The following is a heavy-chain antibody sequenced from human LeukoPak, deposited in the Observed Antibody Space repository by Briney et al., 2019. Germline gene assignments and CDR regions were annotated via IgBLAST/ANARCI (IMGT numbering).Heavy chain of an antibody. D-gene: IGHD3-22*01. V-gene: IGHV1-18*01. Sequence: ASVKVSCKASGYTFTSYGISWVRQAPGQGREWMGWISAYNGNTNYAQKLQGRVTMTTDTSTSTAYMELRSLRSDDTAVYYCARGSTYYYDSSGYYSDYWGQGTLVTVSS. CDR3: ARGSTYYYDSSGYYSDY. CDR2: ISAYNGNT. J-gene: IGHJ4*02. CDR1: GYTFTSYG.